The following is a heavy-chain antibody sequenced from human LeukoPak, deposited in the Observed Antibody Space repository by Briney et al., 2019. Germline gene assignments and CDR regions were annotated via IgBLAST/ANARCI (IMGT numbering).Heavy chain of an antibody. CDR1: GFTFSTFG. D-gene: IGHD4-17*01. V-gene: IGHV3-30*02. CDR2: IRSDGGDK. J-gene: IGHJ4*02. CDR3: ARDTVINEGF. Sequence: GGSLRLSCAASGFTFSTFGMHWVRQAPGKGLEWVAFIRSDGGDKYYADSVKGRFTLSRDNSKNTLYLQVNSLRAEDAAVYYCARDTVINEGFWGQGALVTVSS.